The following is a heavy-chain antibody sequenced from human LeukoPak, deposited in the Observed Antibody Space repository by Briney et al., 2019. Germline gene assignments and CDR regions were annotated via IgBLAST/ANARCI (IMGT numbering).Heavy chain of an antibody. J-gene: IGHJ6*02. V-gene: IGHV4-59*01. CDR2: IYYSGST. CDR1: GGSFSGYY. CDR3: ARDSTSPLRFPLPLLYYYYGMDV. D-gene: IGHD3-3*01. Sequence: SETLSLTCAVYGGSFSGYYWSWIRQPPGKGLEWIGYIYYSGSTNYNPSLKSRVTISVDTSKNQFSLKLSSVTADDTAVYYCARDSTSPLRFPLPLLYYYYGMDVWGQGTTVTVSS.